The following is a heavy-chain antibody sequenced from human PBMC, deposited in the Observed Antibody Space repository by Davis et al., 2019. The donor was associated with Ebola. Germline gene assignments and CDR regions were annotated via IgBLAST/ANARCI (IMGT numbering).Heavy chain of an antibody. CDR1: GYVFASYA. V-gene: IGHV1-3*01. D-gene: IGHD2-2*01. J-gene: IGHJ4*02. CDR2: INAGNGNT. Sequence: ASVKVSCKASGYVFASYAMNWVRQAPGQRLEWMGWINAGNGNTKYSQKFQGRVTITRDTSASTAYMELSSLRSEDTAVYYCARLRRALGDCSSTSCYDYYFDYWGQGTLVTVSS. CDR3: ARLRRALGDCSSTSCYDYYFDY.